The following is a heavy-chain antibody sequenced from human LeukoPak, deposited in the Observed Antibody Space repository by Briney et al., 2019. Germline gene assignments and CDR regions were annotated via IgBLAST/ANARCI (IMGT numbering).Heavy chain of an antibody. V-gene: IGHV1-18*01. CDR1: GYTFSSYG. CDR2: ISVYNGNT. D-gene: IGHD3-16*02. CDR3: ARDQYDYVWDSHRPYFDN. J-gene: IGHJ4*02. Sequence: ASVKVSCKASGYTFSSYGMSWVRQAPGQGLEWMAWISVYNGNTKYAQRFQGRVTMTTDTSTSTAYMELRSLKSDDTAVYYCARDQYDYVWDSHRPYFDNWGQGTLVTVSS.